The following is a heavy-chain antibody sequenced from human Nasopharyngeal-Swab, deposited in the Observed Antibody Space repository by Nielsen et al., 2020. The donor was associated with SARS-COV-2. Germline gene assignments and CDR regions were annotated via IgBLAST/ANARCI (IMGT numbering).Heavy chain of an antibody. CDR1: GFTFSSYG. Sequence: GESLKISWAASGFTFSSYGMHWVSQAPGKGLEWVAVIWYDGSNKYYADSVKGRFTISRDNSKNTLYLQMNSLRAEDTAVYYCARPSGWLAFDIWGQGTMVTVSS. D-gene: IGHD6-19*01. V-gene: IGHV3-33*01. CDR2: IWYDGSNK. J-gene: IGHJ3*02. CDR3: ARPSGWLAFDI.